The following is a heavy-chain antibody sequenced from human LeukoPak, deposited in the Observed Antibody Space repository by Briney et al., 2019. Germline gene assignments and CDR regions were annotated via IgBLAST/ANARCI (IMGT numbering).Heavy chain of an antibody. D-gene: IGHD1-26*01. Sequence: GGSLRLSCAASGFTFSYYGMNWVRQAPGKGLEWVSGISGSGDRTYHEDSVKGRFTISRDNSKNTLYLQMNSLRAEDTAVYYCAKGSIVGATSYYYLDVWGTGTTVTVSS. J-gene: IGHJ6*03. CDR2: ISGSGDRT. CDR1: GFTFSYYG. V-gene: IGHV3-23*01. CDR3: AKGSIVGATSYYYLDV.